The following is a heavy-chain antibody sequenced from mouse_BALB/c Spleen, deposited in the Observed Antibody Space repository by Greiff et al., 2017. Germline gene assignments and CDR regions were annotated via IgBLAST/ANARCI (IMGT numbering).Heavy chain of an antibody. CDR3: ARSTWVGSCDY. CDR2: IDPANGNT. J-gene: IGHJ2*01. V-gene: IGHV14-3*02. D-gene: IGHD5-1*01. CDR1: GFNIKDTY. Sequence: VQLQQSGAELVKPGASVKLSCTASGFNIKDTYMHWVKQRPEQGLEWIGRIDPANGNTKYDPKFQGKATITADTSSNTAYLQLSSLTSEDTAVYYCARSTWVGSCDYWGQGTTLTVAS.